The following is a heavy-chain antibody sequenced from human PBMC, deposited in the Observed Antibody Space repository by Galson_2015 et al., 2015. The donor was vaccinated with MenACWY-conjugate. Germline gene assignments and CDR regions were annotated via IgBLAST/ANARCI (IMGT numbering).Heavy chain of an antibody. V-gene: IGHV3-74*01. J-gene: IGHJ6*02. CDR2: INSDGSST. CDR3: ARVERVSPDREQQLTYYYYGMDV. D-gene: IGHD6-13*01. CDR1: GFTFSSYW. Sequence: SLRLSCAASGFTFSSYWMHWVRQAPGKGLVWVSRINSDGSSTSYADSVKGRFTISRDNAKNTLYLQMNSLRAEDTAVYYCARVERVSPDREQQLTYYYYGMDVWGQGTTVTVSS.